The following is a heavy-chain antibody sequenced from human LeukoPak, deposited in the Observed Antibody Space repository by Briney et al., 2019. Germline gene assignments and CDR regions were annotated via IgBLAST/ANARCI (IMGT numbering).Heavy chain of an antibody. CDR1: GFTFNSYA. CDR2: ISGSGGGT. J-gene: IGHJ4*02. D-gene: IGHD1-26*01. Sequence: LPGGSLRLSCAASGFTFNSYAMSWVRQAPEKGLEWVATISGSGGGTYYADSVKGRFTISRDDSKNTLYLRMNSLRAEDTAVYYCAKDLGRYRNNYFDYWGQGTLVTVSS. CDR3: AKDLGRYRNNYFDY. V-gene: IGHV3-23*01.